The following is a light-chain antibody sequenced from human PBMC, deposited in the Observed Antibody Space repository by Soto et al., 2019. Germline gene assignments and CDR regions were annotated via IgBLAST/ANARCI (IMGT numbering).Light chain of an antibody. V-gene: IGKV1-27*01. CDR2: AAS. Sequence: DIQMTQSPSSLSASAGDRVTITCRASQDISKYLAWYQQKPGKVPKLLIYAASTLQSWVPSRFSGSGSGTDFTLTISSLQPEDVATYYCQQYNSAPRTFGQGTQVEIK. J-gene: IGKJ1*01. CDR1: QDISKY. CDR3: QQYNSAPRT.